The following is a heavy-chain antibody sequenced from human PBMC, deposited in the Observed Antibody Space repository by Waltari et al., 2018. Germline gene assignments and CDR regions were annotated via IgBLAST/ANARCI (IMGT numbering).Heavy chain of an antibody. Sequence: EVVLVESGGGLIQPGGSLRLSCAASDFSGSSNYMSWVRQAPGEGLVWVSILHRDSTTYYADSVKGRSTISRDMSKNTLYLQMNSLGADDTAVYYCARTYGGNSPGAFDVWGQGTMVTISS. J-gene: IGHJ3*01. CDR2: LHRDSTT. CDR3: ARTYGGNSPGAFDV. D-gene: IGHD4-17*01. CDR1: DFSGSSNY. V-gene: IGHV3-53*01.